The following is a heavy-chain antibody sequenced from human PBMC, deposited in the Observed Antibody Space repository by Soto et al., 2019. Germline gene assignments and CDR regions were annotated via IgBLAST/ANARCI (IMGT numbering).Heavy chain of an antibody. J-gene: IGHJ3*02. V-gene: IGHV3-9*01. CDR3: AKVFARTNAFDI. CDR1: GFTFDDYA. Sequence: EVQLVESGGGLVQPGRSLRLSCAASGFTFDDYAMHWVRQAPGKGLEWVSGISWNSGSIGYADSVKGRFTISRDNAKNSLYLQMNSLRAEDTASYYCAKVFARTNAFDIWGQGTMVTVSS. CDR2: ISWNSGSI. D-gene: IGHD2-2*01.